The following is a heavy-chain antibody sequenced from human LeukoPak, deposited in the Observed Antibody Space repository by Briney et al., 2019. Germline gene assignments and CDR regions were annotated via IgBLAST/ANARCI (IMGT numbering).Heavy chain of an antibody. CDR2: ISYDGSNK. CDR1: GFTFNSYG. D-gene: IGHD6-19*01. CDR3: AKRREEYSSGWYYLDY. Sequence: GGSLRLSCAASGFTFNSYGMHWVRQAPGKGLEWVAVISYDGSNKYYADSVKGRFTISRDNSKNTLYLQMNSLRGEDTAVYYCAKRREEYSSGWYYLDYWGQGTLVTVSS. J-gene: IGHJ4*02. V-gene: IGHV3-30*18.